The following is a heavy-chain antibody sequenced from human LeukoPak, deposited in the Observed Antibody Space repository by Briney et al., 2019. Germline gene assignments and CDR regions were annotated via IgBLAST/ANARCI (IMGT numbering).Heavy chain of an antibody. CDR1: GFTFSSYW. D-gene: IGHD2-15*01. J-gene: IGHJ3*01. CDR2: MRQDGNEK. CDR3: ARGGYCSGGTCYPLNAFDV. V-gene: IGHV3-7*01. Sequence: GGSLRLSCVASGFTFSSYWMTWVRQAPGKGLEWVANMRQDGNEKYYVDSVRGRFTISRDNAKNSLYLQMNSLRAEDTAVYYCARGGYCSGGTCYPLNAFDVWGRGTMVTVSS.